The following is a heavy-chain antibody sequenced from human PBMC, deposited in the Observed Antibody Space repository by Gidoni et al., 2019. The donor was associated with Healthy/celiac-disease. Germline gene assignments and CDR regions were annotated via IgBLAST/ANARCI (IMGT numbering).Heavy chain of an antibody. CDR2: IKQDGSEK. J-gene: IGHJ6*02. CDR1: VFPFRSYW. V-gene: IGHV3-7*03. Sequence: EVQLVESGGGLVQPGGSLRLSCSASVFPFRSYWMSWVRQAPGKGLEWVANIKQDGSEKYYVDAVKGRFTISRDNAKNSLYLQMNSLRAEDTAVYYCARDYLAYSYGPVGYYYYGMDVWGQGTTVTVSS. CDR3: ARDYLAYSYGPVGYYYYGMDV. D-gene: IGHD5-18*01.